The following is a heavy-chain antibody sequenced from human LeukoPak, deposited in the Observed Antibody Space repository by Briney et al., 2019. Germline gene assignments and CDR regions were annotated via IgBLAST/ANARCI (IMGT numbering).Heavy chain of an antibody. J-gene: IGHJ4*02. CDR2: INPNSGGT. D-gene: IGHD2-2*01. Sequence: ASVKVSCKASGYTFTDYYIHWLRQAPGQGLEWMGWINPNSGGTNYPQKFQGRVTMTRDTSISTAYMELSRLRSDDTAVYYCARRSSTSRNFDYWGQGTLVTVSS. CDR1: GYTFTDYY. CDR3: ARRSSTSRNFDY. V-gene: IGHV1-2*02.